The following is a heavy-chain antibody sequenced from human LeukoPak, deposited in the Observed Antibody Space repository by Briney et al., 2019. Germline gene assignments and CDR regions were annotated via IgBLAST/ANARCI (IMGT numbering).Heavy chain of an antibody. CDR1: GGSISSYY. D-gene: IGHD6-19*01. V-gene: IGHV4-59*12. Sequence: SETLSLTCTVSGGSISSYYWSWIRQPPGKGLEWIGSIYYSGSTYYNPSLKSRVTISVDTSKNQFSLKLSSVTAADTAVYYCARVRASTIAVANNSFDPWGQGTLVTVSS. CDR2: IYYSGST. J-gene: IGHJ5*02. CDR3: ARVRASTIAVANNSFDP.